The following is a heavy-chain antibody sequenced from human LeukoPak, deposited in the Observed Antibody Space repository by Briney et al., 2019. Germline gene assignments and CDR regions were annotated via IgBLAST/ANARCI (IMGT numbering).Heavy chain of an antibody. J-gene: IGHJ6*02. CDR3: ARAGSPRNYYGMDV. D-gene: IGHD6-13*01. Sequence: SETLSLTCTVSGGSISSYYWSWIRQPPGKGLEWIGYIYYSGSTNYNPSLKSRVTISVDTSKNQFSLKLSSVPAADTAVYYCARAGSPRNYYGMDVWGQGTTVTVSS. CDR2: IYYSGST. CDR1: GGSISSYY. V-gene: IGHV4-59*01.